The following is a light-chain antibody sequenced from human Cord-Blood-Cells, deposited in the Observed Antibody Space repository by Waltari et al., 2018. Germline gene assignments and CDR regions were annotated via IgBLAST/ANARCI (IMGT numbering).Light chain of an antibody. V-gene: IGKV1-27*01. CDR2: AAS. Sequence: DIQMTQSPYSLSASVGDRVTLTGRASQGISNYLAWYQQKPGKGPKLLSYAASTLQSVVPSRFSGSGSGTEFALPISSLQPEDVATYYCQKYNRAPWTFGQGTKVEI. J-gene: IGKJ1*01. CDR3: QKYNRAPWT. CDR1: QGISNY.